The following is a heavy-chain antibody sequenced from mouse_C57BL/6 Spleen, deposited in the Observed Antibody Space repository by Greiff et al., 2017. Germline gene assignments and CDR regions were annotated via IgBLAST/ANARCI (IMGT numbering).Heavy chain of an antibody. J-gene: IGHJ2*01. CDR1: GFTFSSYA. Sequence: EVMLVESGGGLVKPGGSLKLSCAASGFTFSSYAMSWVRQTPEKRLEWVATISDGGSYTYYPDNVKGRFTISRDNAKNHLYLQMSHLKAEDTAMYYCARYSPYFDYWGQGTTLTVSS. D-gene: IGHD2-12*01. CDR3: ARYSPYFDY. V-gene: IGHV5-4*03. CDR2: ISDGGSYT.